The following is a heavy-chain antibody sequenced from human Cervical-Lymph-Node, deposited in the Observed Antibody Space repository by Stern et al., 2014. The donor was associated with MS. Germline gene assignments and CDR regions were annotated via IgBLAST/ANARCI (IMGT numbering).Heavy chain of an antibody. CDR3: ARSMGSGWNSPISD. V-gene: IGHV4-59*08. D-gene: IGHD6-19*01. J-gene: IGHJ4*02. Sequence: VPLVESGPGLVKPSETLSLTCNVSGGSISSHYWNWIRQTPGKGLQWIGFFYHGGAPTYTPSFKSRVAMSVDRPTNRVSLRLSSVTAADTAVYYCARSMGSGWNSPISDWGQGTLVTVSS. CDR1: GGSISSHY. CDR2: FYHGGAP.